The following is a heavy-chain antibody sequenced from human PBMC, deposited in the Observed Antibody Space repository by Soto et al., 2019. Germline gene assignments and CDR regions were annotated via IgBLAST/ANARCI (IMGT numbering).Heavy chain of an antibody. D-gene: IGHD4-17*01. J-gene: IGHJ3*02. CDR3: ARRVFLQGTTVTTFGPDDAFDI. Sequence: EVQLVQSGAEVKKPGESLKISCKGSGYSFTSYWIGWVRQMPGKGLEWMGIIYPGDSDTRYSPSFQGQVTISADKSISTAYLQWSSLKASDTAMYYCARRVFLQGTTVTTFGPDDAFDIWGQGTMVTVSS. CDR2: IYPGDSDT. V-gene: IGHV5-51*01. CDR1: GYSFTSYW.